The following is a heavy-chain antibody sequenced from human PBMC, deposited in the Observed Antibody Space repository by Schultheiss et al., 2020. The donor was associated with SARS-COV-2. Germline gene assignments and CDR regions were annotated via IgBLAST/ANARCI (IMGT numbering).Heavy chain of an antibody. CDR1: GGSISSGGYY. CDR2: IYYSGST. V-gene: IGHV4-61*08. D-gene: IGHD4-17*01. Sequence: SETLSLTCTVSGGSISSGGYYWSWIRQPPGKGLEWIGYIYYSGSTNYNPSLKSRVTISVDTSKNQFSLKLSSVTAADTAVYYCARGSQDTVIPDYWGQGTLVTVSS. CDR3: ARGSQDTVIPDY. J-gene: IGHJ4*02.